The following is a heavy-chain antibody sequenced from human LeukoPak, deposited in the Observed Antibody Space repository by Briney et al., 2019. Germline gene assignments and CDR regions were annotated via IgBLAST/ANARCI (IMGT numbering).Heavy chain of an antibody. J-gene: IGHJ4*02. D-gene: IGHD3-3*01. CDR2: ISYDGSND. CDR1: GFTFSSYG. V-gene: IGHV3-30*18. CDR3: AKDRLRFLEDLYYFDY. Sequence: GGSLRLSCAASGFTFSSYGMHWVRQAPGKGLEWVAVISYDGSNDYYADSVKGRFTISRDNSKNTLYLQMNSLRAEDTAVYYCAKDRLRFLEDLYYFDYWGQGTLVTVSS.